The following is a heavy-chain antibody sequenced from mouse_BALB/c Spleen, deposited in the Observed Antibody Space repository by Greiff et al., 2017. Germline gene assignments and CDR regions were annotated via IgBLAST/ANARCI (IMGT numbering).Heavy chain of an antibody. CDR1: GFTFSSYA. J-gene: IGHJ3*01. CDR2: ISSGGST. CDR3: ARGIYYDYDRAFFAY. Sequence: EVKLVESGGGLVKPGGSLKLSCAASGFTFSSYAMSWVRQTPEKRLEWVASISSGGSTYYPDSVKGRFTISSDNARNILYLQMSSLRSEDTAMYYCARGIYYDYDRAFFAYWGQGTLVTVSA. D-gene: IGHD2-4*01. V-gene: IGHV5-6-5*01.